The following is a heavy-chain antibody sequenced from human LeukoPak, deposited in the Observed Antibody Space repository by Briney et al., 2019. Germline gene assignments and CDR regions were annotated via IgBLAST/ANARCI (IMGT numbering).Heavy chain of an antibody. J-gene: IGHJ4*02. CDR1: GFIVSHNY. D-gene: IGHD6-13*01. CDR2: IYIDGTT. CDR3: ARGPRYSFY. V-gene: IGHV3-53*01. Sequence: GGSLRLSCAASGFIVSHNYMTWVRQAPGKGLEWISVIYIDGTTYYADSVKGRFTTSRDQANNTLYLQMNTLRDEDTAVYYCARGPRYSFYWGQGTLVSVSS.